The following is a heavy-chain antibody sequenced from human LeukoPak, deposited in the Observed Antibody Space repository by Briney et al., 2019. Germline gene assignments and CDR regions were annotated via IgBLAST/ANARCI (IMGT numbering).Heavy chain of an antibody. Sequence: GGSLRLSCVVSGFTFRDSWMTWVRQAPGQGLEWVANIKQDGSEKNYGGSVEGRFTISRDNAENSLFLQMDSLRVEDTAVYYCAKSLDYWGQGTLVTVSS. CDR3: AKSLDY. CDR2: IKQDGSEK. CDR1: GFTFRDSW. V-gene: IGHV3-7*01. J-gene: IGHJ4*02.